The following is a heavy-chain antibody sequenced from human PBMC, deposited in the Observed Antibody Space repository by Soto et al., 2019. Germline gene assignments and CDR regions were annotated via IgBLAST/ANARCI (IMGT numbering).Heavy chain of an antibody. CDR3: ARGPGNYYDSSGYYYV. V-gene: IGHV3-21*01. J-gene: IGHJ4*02. Sequence: PGGSLRLPCAAYGLPFSSYSMNWVRKAPGKGLEWVSSISSSSSYIYYADSVKGRFTISRDNAKNSLYLQMNSLRAEDTAVYYCARGPGNYYDSSGYYYVWVQGTLVTVSS. D-gene: IGHD3-22*01. CDR1: GLPFSSYS. CDR2: ISSSSSYI.